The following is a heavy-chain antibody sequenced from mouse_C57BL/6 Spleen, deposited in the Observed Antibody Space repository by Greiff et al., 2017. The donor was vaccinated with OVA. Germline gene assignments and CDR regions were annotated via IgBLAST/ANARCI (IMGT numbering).Heavy chain of an antibody. CDR3: ARWGLRYAMDY. CDR1: GYTFTDYY. J-gene: IGHJ4*01. V-gene: IGHV1-76*01. Sequence: VQLKQSGAELVRPGASVKLSCKASGYTFTDYYINWVKQRPGQGLEWIARIYPGSGNPYYNEKFKGKATLTAEKSSSTAYMQLSSLTSEDSAVYFCARWGLRYAMDYWGQGTSVTVSS. D-gene: IGHD2-2*01. CDR2: IYPGSGNP.